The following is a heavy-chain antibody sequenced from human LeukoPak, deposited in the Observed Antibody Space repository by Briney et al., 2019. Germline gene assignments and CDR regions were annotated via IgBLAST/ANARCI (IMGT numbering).Heavy chain of an antibody. CDR2: IYYSGST. V-gene: IGHV4-61*05. CDR3: ARGVFEGANGYYYYYYMDV. D-gene: IGHD1-26*01. J-gene: IGHJ6*03. Sequence: SSETLSLTCTVSGGSISSSSYYWGWIRQPPGKGLEWIGYIYYSGSTNYNPSLKSRVTISVDTSKNQFSLKLSSVTAADTAVYYCARGVFEGANGYYYYYYMDVWGKGTTVTVSS. CDR1: GGSISSSSYY.